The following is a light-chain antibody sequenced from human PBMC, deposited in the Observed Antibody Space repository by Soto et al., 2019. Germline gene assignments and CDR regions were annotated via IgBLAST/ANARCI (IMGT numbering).Light chain of an antibody. V-gene: IGKV1-5*03. CDR2: KAS. Sequence: DIQMTQSPSTLSASVGDRVTITCRASQSISSSLAWYQQKPGKAPKLLIYKASSLESGVPSRFSGSGSGTEFTLTISSLQPDDFATYYCQEYNSSSWTFGQGTKVEI. J-gene: IGKJ1*01. CDR3: QEYNSSSWT. CDR1: QSISSS.